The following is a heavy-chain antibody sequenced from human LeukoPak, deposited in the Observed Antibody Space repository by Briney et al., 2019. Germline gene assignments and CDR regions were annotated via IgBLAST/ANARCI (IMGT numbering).Heavy chain of an antibody. Sequence: PGRSLRLSCEASGFIFSSYAIHWVRQAPGKGLEWVGIISSDGKKKFYADSLKGRFTISRDNSKNTLYLQMSSLRADDTAVYYCARAAGEEGPDFDFWGQGTLVTVSS. J-gene: IGHJ4*02. D-gene: IGHD3-10*01. CDR1: GFIFSSYA. V-gene: IGHV3-30*04. CDR2: ISSDGKKK. CDR3: ARAAGEEGPDFDF.